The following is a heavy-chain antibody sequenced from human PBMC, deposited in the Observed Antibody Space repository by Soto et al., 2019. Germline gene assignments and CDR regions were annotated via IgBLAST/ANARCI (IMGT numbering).Heavy chain of an antibody. CDR1: VTAMNRYH. J-gene: IGHJ5*02. V-gene: IGHV4-4*07. D-gene: IGHD6-13*01. CDR2: IHSSGST. CDR3: ARDQGVAAAGIPWFDP. Sequence: PAAPPALARSVPVTAMNRYHVTWIRQPAGKGLEWIGHIHSSGSTNYNPSLKSRVTMSVDTSKNQFSLRLMSLTAADTAVYYCARDQGVAAAGIPWFDPWGQGSLVTVS.